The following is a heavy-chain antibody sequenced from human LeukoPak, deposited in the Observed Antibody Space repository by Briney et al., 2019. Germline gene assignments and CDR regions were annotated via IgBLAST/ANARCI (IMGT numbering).Heavy chain of an antibody. D-gene: IGHD2-8*01. J-gene: IGHJ4*02. V-gene: IGHV3-23*01. CDR3: VSDDAPGGGYLDY. Sequence: GGSLRLSCAASGFTFNNYAMSWVRQAAGKGLEWVSRVSGSGDSTRNADSVKGRFTISRDNSKNTLYLQMNSLRAEDTALYYCVSDDAPGGGYLDYWGQGTLVSVLS. CDR1: GFTFNNYA. CDR2: VSGSGDST.